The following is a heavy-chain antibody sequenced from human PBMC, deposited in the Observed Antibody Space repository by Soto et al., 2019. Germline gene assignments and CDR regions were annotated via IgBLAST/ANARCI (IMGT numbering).Heavy chain of an antibody. J-gene: IGHJ6*02. V-gene: IGHV3-11*01. Sequence: QVQLVESGGGLVKPGGSLRLSCAASGFFFTDYYMSWIRQAPGKGLEWVSYISSSGRRTYYADSVRGRFTISRDNAKNPLYLQMSSLRAEDTAIYYCTRGSLYEDVVATIWADGYFGMDVWGQGTTVTVSS. CDR1: GFFFTDYY. CDR3: TRGSLYEDVVATIWADGYFGMDV. CDR2: ISSSGRRT. D-gene: IGHD5-12*01.